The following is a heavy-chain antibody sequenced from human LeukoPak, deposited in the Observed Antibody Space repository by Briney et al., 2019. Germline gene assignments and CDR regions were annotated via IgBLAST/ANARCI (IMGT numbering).Heavy chain of an antibody. CDR3: ARLGYYYDSSGYSYDDAFDN. V-gene: IGHV5-51*01. CDR2: IYPGDSDT. CDR1: GYSFTSYW. D-gene: IGHD3-22*01. Sequence: GESLKISCKGSGYSFTSYWIGWVRQMPGKGLEWMGIIYPGDSDTRYSPSFQGQVTISADKSISTAYLQWSSLKASDTAMYYCARLGYYYDSSGYSYDDAFDNWGQGTMVTVSS. J-gene: IGHJ3*02.